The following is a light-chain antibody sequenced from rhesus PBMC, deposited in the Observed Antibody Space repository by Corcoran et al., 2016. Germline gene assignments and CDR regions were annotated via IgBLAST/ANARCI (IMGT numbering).Light chain of an antibody. Sequence: DIQMTQSPSSLSASVGDTVTITCRASQSFSSSLAWYQQKPGKAPKLLIYGSSSLQSGVPSRFRGSKYGTDFTLTISSLKPEDIASYYCQPYYSEPFTFGPRTKLDIK. V-gene: IGKV1-46*01. CDR1: QSFSSS. CDR3: QPYYSEPFT. J-gene: IGKJ3*01. CDR2: GSS.